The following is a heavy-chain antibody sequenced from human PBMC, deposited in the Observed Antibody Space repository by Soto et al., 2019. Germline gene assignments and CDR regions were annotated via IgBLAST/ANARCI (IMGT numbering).Heavy chain of an antibody. V-gene: IGHV3-30*18. D-gene: IGHD2-15*01. Sequence: PGGSLRLCCAASGFTFSSYGMHWVRQAPGKGLEWVAVISYDGSNKYYADSVKGRFTISRDNSKNTLYLQMNSLRAEDTAVYYCAKGDYCSGGSCYSSAPIPDFQHWGQGTLVTVSS. J-gene: IGHJ1*01. CDR1: GFTFSSYG. CDR2: ISYDGSNK. CDR3: AKGDYCSGGSCYSSAPIPDFQH.